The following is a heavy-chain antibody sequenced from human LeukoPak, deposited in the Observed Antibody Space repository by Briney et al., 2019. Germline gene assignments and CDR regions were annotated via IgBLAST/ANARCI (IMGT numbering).Heavy chain of an antibody. CDR3: ARLLWTTGTTGFDY. Sequence: ASVKVSCKASGYTFTGYYMHWVRQAPGQGLEWMGWINPNSGGTNYAQKFQGWVTMTRDTSISTAYMELSRLRSDDTAVYYCARLLWTTGTTGFDYWGQGTLVTVSS. CDR1: GYTFTGYY. V-gene: IGHV1-2*04. D-gene: IGHD4-17*01. CDR2: INPNSGGT. J-gene: IGHJ4*02.